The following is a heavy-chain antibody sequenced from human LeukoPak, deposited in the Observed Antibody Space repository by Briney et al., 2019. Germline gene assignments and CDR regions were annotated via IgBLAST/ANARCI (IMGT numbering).Heavy chain of an antibody. Sequence: PGGSLRLSCAASGFTFSSYWMSWVRQGPGKGLEWVSGISSSGDITYYEDSVKGRFTISRDNSKNTLYLQMNSLRAEDTAVYYCAKDDAWLQFGNWGQGTLVTVSS. D-gene: IGHD5-24*01. CDR1: GFTFSSYW. CDR3: AKDDAWLQFGN. V-gene: IGHV3-23*01. CDR2: ISSSGDIT. J-gene: IGHJ4*02.